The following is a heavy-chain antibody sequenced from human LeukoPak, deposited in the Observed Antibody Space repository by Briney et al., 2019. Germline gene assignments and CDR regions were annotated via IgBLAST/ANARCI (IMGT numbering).Heavy chain of an antibody. V-gene: IGHV1-8*03. D-gene: IGHD1-26*01. CDR3: ARGAASYSGSYDYYYYMYV. J-gene: IGHJ6*03. CDR1: GYTFTTYD. Sequence: ASVKVSCKASGYTFTTYDINWVRQAPGQGLEWMGWMNPNSGNTDYAQKFQGRVTITRNTSIGTSYMEVSRLRSEDTAVYYCARGAASYSGSYDYYYYMYVWGKGTTVTVSS. CDR2: MNPNSGNT.